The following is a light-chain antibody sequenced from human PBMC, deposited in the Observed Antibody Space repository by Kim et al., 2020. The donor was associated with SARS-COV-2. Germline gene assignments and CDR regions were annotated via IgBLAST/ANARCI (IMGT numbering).Light chain of an antibody. J-gene: IGKJ4*01. CDR2: RAA. CDR3: QQYGRAPLS. Sequence: IVLTQSPGILSLSPGEGATLSCRASQTVNSNYLAWYQQKPGQAPRLLIYRAANRATGVPDRFSASGSGTDFTLTISRLEPEDFAVYYCQQYGRAPLSFGGGTKLEI. V-gene: IGKV3-20*01. CDR1: QTVNSNY.